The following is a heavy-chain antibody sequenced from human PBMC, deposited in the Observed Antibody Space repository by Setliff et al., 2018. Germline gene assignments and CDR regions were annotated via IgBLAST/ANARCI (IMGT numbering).Heavy chain of an antibody. D-gene: IGHD3-10*01. Sequence: ASVKFSCKASGRTFSSYAISWVRQAPGQRPEWMGWINPNTGDTYYAQRFQGRVTMTRDTSISTAYVEVISLRSDDTAVYYCARGKGPGNNWFDPWGQGTLVTVSS. CDR1: GRTFSSYA. CDR2: INPNTGDT. CDR3: ARGKGPGNNWFDP. J-gene: IGHJ5*02. V-gene: IGHV1-2*02.